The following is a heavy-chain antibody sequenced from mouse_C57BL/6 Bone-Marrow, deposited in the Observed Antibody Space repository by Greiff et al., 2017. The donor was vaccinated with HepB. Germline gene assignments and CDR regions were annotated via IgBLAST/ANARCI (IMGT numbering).Heavy chain of an antibody. D-gene: IGHD2-9*01. CDR2: INPNYGTT. J-gene: IGHJ3*01. CDR1: GYSFTDYN. V-gene: IGHV1-39*01. CDR3: ARKAYYVYEAWFAY. Sequence: VQLQQSGPELVKPGASVKISCKASGYSFTDYNMNWVKQSNGKSLEWIGEINPNYGTTSYNQKLKGKATLTVDQSSSTAYMQHNSLTSEDSAVYYCARKAYYVYEAWFAYWGQGTLGTVSA.